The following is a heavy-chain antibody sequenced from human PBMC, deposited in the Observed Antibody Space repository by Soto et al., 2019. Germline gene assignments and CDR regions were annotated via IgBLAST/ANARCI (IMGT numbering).Heavy chain of an antibody. CDR2: INPSGGST. V-gene: IGHV1-46*03. J-gene: IGHJ4*02. D-gene: IGHD3-10*01. CDR3: ARGGSGSYSRVGIYFDY. CDR1: GGTFSSYT. Sequence: ASVKVSCKASGGTFSSYTISWVRQAPGQGLEWMGIINPSGGSTSYAQKFQGRVTMTRDTSTSTVYMELSSLRSEDTAVYYCARGGSGSYSRVGIYFDYWGQGTLVTVSS.